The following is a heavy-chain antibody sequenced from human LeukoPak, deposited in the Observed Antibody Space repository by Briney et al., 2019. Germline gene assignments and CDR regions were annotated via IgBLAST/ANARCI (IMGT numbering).Heavy chain of an antibody. D-gene: IGHD6-6*01. V-gene: IGHV3-30*18. CDR3: AKDALKYSSSPDY. CDR2: ISYDGSNK. J-gene: IGHJ4*02. Sequence: GGSLRLSCAASGFTFSSYGMHWVRQAPGKGVEGVAVISYDGSNKYYADSVKGRFTISRDNSKNTLYLQMNSLRAEDTAVYYCAKDALKYSSSPDYWGQGTLVTVSS. CDR1: GFTFSSYG.